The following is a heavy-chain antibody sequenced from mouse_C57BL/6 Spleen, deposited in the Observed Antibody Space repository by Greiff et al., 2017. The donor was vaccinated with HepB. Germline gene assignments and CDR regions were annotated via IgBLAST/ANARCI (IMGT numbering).Heavy chain of an antibody. CDR3: ASVYYGNFYYFDY. V-gene: IGHV1-22*01. J-gene: IGHJ2*01. CDR1: GYTFTDYN. D-gene: IGHD2-1*01. CDR2: INPNNGGT. Sequence: EVQLKESGPELVKPGASVKMSCKASGYTFTDYNMHWVKQSHGKSLEWIGYINPNNGGTSYNQKFKGKATLTVNKSSSTAYMELRSLTSEDSAVYYCASVYYGNFYYFDYWGQGTTLTVSS.